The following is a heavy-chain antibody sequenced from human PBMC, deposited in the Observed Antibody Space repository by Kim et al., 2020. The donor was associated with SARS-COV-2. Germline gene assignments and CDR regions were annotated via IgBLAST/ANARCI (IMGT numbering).Heavy chain of an antibody. CDR3: ARDFLYKAFDY. CDR2: MKGDGSEV. CDR1: GFRFSTSY. Sequence: GGSLRLSCAASGFRFSTSYMAWVRQAPGKGPEWVAEMKGDGSEVAYADPVKGRFSISRDNAKTSLYLQMDGLRVEDTAIYYCARDFLYKAFDYWCQGTLVTVSS. J-gene: IGHJ4*02. D-gene: IGHD1-20*01. V-gene: IGHV3-7*01.